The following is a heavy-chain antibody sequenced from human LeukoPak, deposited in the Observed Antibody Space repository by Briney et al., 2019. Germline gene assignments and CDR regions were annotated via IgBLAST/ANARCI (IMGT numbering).Heavy chain of an antibody. D-gene: IGHD2-2*02. CDR1: GYTFTSYD. CDR3: ARTPWDIVVVPAAISHGMDV. J-gene: IGHJ6*02. V-gene: IGHV1-8*01. CDR2: INPNSGNT. Sequence: ASVKVSCKASGYTFTSYDINWVRQATGQGLEWMGWINPNSGNTGYAQKFQGRVTMTRNTSISTAYMELSSLRSEDTAVYYCARTPWDIVVVPAAISHGMDVWGQGTTVTVSS.